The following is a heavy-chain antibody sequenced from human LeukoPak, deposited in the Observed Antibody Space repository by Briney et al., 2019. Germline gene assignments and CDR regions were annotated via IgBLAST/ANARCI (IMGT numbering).Heavy chain of an antibody. J-gene: IGHJ4*02. Sequence: GGSLRLSCAASGFTFSSYWMSWVRQAPGKGLEWVANIKEDGSEKYYVASVKGRFTISRDNAKNSLFLEMNSLRAEDTAVYYCARDSLGTAYYYDSSGYYRGTVWGQGTLVTVSS. CDR2: IKEDGSEK. V-gene: IGHV3-7*03. D-gene: IGHD3-22*01. CDR3: ARDSLGTAYYYDSSGYYRGTV. CDR1: GFTFSSYW.